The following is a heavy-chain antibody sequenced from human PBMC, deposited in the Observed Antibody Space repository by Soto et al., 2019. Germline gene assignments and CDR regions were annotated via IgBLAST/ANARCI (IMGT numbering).Heavy chain of an antibody. CDR1: GGSVSSGSYY. CDR2: IYYSGST. V-gene: IGHV4-61*01. Sequence: SETLSLTCTVSGGSVSSGSYYWSWIRQPPGKGLEWIGYIYYSGSTNYNPSLKSRVTISVDTSKNQFSLKLSSVTAADTAVYYCARDKRNDFWSGYYWIEPNWFDPWGQGTLVTVSS. J-gene: IGHJ5*02. D-gene: IGHD3-3*01. CDR3: ARDKRNDFWSGYYWIEPNWFDP.